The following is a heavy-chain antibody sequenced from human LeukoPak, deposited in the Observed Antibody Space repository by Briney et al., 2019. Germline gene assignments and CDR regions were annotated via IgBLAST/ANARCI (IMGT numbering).Heavy chain of an antibody. CDR1: GFTFDDYA. D-gene: IGHD5-24*01. Sequence: GRSLRLSCAASGFTFDDYAMHWVRQAPGKGLEWVSGISWNSGSIGYADSVKGRFTISRDNSKNTLYLQMNSLRAEDTAVYYCARDRDGYNEWANYYYYYMDVWGKGTTVTVSS. CDR3: ARDRDGYNEWANYYYYYMDV. J-gene: IGHJ6*03. V-gene: IGHV3-9*01. CDR2: ISWNSGSI.